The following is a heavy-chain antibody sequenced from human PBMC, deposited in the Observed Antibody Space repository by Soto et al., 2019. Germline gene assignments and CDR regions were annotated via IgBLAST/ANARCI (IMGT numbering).Heavy chain of an antibody. CDR3: AKATATGGGAFDI. D-gene: IGHD2-8*02. J-gene: IGHJ3*02. V-gene: IGHV3-23*01. Sequence: LRLSCAASGFICSSYDMSWVRQAPGKGLEWVSTILVDGRTFYVDSVKGRFTISRDTSKNTVYLQMNSLTAGDTALYYCAKATATGGGAFDICGQGTMVTVSS. CDR1: GFICSSYD. CDR2: ILVDGRT.